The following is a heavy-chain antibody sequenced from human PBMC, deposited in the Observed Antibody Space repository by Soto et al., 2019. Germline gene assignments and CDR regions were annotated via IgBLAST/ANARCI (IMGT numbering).Heavy chain of an antibody. D-gene: IGHD1-26*01. CDR1: GFTFSNYG. CDR2: IWPDGNNK. Sequence: QVQLVESGGGVVQPGRSLRLPCAASGFTFSNYGIHWVRQAPGKGLEWVAVIWPDGNNKYYPDSVKGRFTISRDNSKNTLYLQMNSLRAEDTAVYYCARAGIVATTQLGWFDPWGQGTLVTVSS. J-gene: IGHJ5*02. CDR3: ARAGIVATTQLGWFDP. V-gene: IGHV3-33*01.